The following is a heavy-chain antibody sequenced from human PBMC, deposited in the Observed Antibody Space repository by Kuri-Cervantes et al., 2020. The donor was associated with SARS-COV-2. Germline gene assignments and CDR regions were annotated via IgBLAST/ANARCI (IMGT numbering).Heavy chain of an antibody. CDR1: GYTFTGYY. V-gene: IGHV1-2*02. J-gene: IGHJ4*02. Sequence: ASVKVSCKASGYTFTGYYMHWVRQAPGQGLEWMGWINPNSGGTNYAQKFQGRVTMTTDTSTSTAYMELRSLRSDDTAVYYCARSRGESSTWYYFDYWGQGTLVTVSS. CDR2: INPNSGGT. CDR3: ARSRGESSTWYYFDY. D-gene: IGHD6-13*01.